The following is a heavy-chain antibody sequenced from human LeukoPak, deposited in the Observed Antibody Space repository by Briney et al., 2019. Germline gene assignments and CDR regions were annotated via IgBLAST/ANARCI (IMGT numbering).Heavy chain of an antibody. CDR3: ARRDVWGTTFDY. J-gene: IGHJ4*02. CDR2: IYPGDSDT. Sequence: GESLKFSCKGSGYSFTSYWIGWVRPMPGKGLEGMGIIYPGDSDTRYSPSFQGQATISADKSISTAYLQWSSLKASDTAMYYCARRDVWGTTFDYWGQGTLVTVSS. V-gene: IGHV5-51*01. CDR1: GYSFTSYW. D-gene: IGHD3-16*01.